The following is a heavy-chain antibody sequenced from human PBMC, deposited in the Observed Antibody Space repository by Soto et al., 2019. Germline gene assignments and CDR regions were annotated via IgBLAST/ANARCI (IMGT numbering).Heavy chain of an antibody. Sequence: WASVKVSCKASGYTFTSYYMHWVRQAPGQGLEWMGIINPSGGSTSYAQKFQGRVTMTRDTSTSTVYMELSSLRSEDTAVYYCARAVVVPAAIPGYYYYYGMDVWGQGTTVTVSS. CDR3: ARAVVVPAAIPGYYYYYGMDV. V-gene: IGHV1-46*01. D-gene: IGHD2-2*02. J-gene: IGHJ6*02. CDR1: GYTFTSYY. CDR2: INPSGGST.